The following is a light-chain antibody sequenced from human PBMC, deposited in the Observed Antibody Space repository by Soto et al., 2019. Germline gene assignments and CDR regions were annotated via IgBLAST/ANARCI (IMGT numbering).Light chain of an antibody. CDR3: SSYTSSSTIV. CDR2: DVS. Sequence: QSVLTQPASVSGSPGQSITISCTGTSSDVGGYNYASWYQQHPGKAPKLMIYDVSNRPSGVSNRFSGSKSGNTASLTISGLQAEYEADYYCSSYTSSSTIVFGTGTKVTVL. J-gene: IGLJ1*01. V-gene: IGLV2-14*01. CDR1: SSDVGGYNY.